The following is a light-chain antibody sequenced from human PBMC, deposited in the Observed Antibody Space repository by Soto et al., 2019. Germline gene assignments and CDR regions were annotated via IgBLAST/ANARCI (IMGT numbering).Light chain of an antibody. Sequence: DIQMTQSPSTLSASVGDRVTITCRASQTINTYLAWYQQKPGKAPNLLIYRASILESGVPPRFSGSGSGTEFTLTINSLQPDDFATYYCQHYNDYSYTFGQGTKLEIK. CDR1: QTINTY. CDR2: RAS. CDR3: QHYNDYSYT. V-gene: IGKV1-5*03. J-gene: IGKJ2*01.